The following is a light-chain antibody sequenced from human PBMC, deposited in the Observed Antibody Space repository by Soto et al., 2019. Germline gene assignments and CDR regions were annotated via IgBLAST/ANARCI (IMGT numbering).Light chain of an antibody. Sequence: IHRTQTHSTLSASVGDEVTITCRASQTISRWLAWYQQKPGRAPKLLIYDASTLESGVPSRFSGSGSETEFTLTISRLQPEDFATYHCQQLNTLPFTFGQGTRLEIK. J-gene: IGKJ5*01. CDR3: QQLNTLPFT. V-gene: IGKV1-5*01. CDR1: QTISRW. CDR2: DAS.